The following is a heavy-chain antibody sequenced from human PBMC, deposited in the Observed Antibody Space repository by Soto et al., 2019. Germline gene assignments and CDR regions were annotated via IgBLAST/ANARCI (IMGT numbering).Heavy chain of an antibody. D-gene: IGHD6-19*01. CDR3: AKGRGGWRNYGLDV. Sequence: QVKLVESGGGVVQPGRSLRLSCVASGFSFSRYAMDWVRQAPGEGLKWVAIISYDGRNEYYADSVKGRFTISRDNSKNTLYLQMNSLRPEDTAVYYCAKGRGGWRNYGLDVWGQGTTVTVSS. CDR2: ISYDGRNE. J-gene: IGHJ6*02. CDR1: GFSFSRYA. V-gene: IGHV3-30*18.